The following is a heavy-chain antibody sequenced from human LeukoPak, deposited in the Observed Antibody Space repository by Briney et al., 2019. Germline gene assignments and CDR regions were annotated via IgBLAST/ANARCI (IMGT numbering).Heavy chain of an antibody. CDR3: AHRSIAAARKEFDY. D-gene: IGHD6-13*01. J-gene: IGHJ4*02. CDR2: IYWNDDK. Sequence: SGPTLVKPTQTLTLTCTFSGFSLSTRGVGVGWIRQPPGKALEWLALIYWNDDKRYSPSLKSRLTITKDTSKNQVVLTISNMDPVDTATYYCAHRSIAAARKEFDYWGQGTLVTVSS. CDR1: GFSLSTRGVG. V-gene: IGHV2-5*01.